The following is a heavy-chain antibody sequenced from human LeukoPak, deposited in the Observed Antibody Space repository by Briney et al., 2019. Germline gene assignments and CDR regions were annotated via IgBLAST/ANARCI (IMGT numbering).Heavy chain of an antibody. CDR3: ARDLGCSSTSCYDQYFDY. Sequence: PGGSLRLSCAASGFTFSSYWMSWVRQAPGKGLEWVANIKQDGSEKYYVDSVKGRFTISRDNAKNSLYLQMNSLRAEDTAVHYCARDLGCSSTSCYDQYFDYWGQGTLVTVSS. CDR1: GFTFSSYW. J-gene: IGHJ4*02. CDR2: IKQDGSEK. V-gene: IGHV3-7*01. D-gene: IGHD2-2*01.